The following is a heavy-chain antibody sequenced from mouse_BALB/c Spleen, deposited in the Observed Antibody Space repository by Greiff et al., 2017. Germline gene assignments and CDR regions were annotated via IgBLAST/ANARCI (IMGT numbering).Heavy chain of an antibody. Sequence: EVQLQESGGGLVQPGGSMKLSCVASGFTFSNYWMNWVRQSSEKGLEWVAEIRLKSNNYATHYAESVKGRFTISRDDSKSSVYLQMNNLRAEDTGIYYCTRGLASPGSGAYAMDYWGQGTSVTVSS. CDR3: TRGLASPGSGAYAMDY. D-gene: IGHD3-1*01. V-gene: IGHV6-6*02. CDR1: GFTFSNYW. J-gene: IGHJ4*01. CDR2: IRLKSNNYAT.